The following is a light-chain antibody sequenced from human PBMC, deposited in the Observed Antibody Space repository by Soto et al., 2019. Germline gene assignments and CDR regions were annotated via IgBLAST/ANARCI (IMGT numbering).Light chain of an antibody. CDR1: QSVSRN. Sequence: EIVMTQSPGTLSVSPGERATLSCRASQSVSRNLAWYQQKPGQAPRLLIYGASTRATGIPDRFSGSGSGTEFTLTISSLQPEDFAVYYCQQYNNWPLTFGQGTRLEIK. CDR3: QQYNNWPLT. V-gene: IGKV3-15*01. J-gene: IGKJ5*01. CDR2: GAS.